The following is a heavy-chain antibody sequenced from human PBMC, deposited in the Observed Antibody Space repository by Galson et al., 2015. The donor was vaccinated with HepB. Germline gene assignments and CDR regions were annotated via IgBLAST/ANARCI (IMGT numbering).Heavy chain of an antibody. CDR2: ISYDGSIK. V-gene: IGHV3-30*03. CDR3: ARDRVEQWLENHFDY. D-gene: IGHD6-19*01. J-gene: IGHJ4*02. Sequence: SLRLSCAASGFTFSPIWMSWVRQAPGKGLEWVAVISYDGSIKWYADSVKGRFTISRDDSKNTLYLQMNSLKSEDTAVYYCARDRVEQWLENHFDYWGQGSLVTVSS. CDR1: GFTFSPIW.